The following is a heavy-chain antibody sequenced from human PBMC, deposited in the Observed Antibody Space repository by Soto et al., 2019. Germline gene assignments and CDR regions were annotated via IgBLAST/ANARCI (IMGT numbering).Heavy chain of an antibody. CDR3: ARGVGFGYYYYHMDL. V-gene: IGHV4-61*01. CDR1: GGSVSNISDY. J-gene: IGHJ6*02. Sequence: PSETLSLTCTVSGGSVSNISDYWSRVRQPPGKGLEWIGYIYYSGSADYNPSLGSRATISLDTSKNQFSLKLSSVTTADTAVYYCARGVGFGYYYYHMDLWGQGTTVTVSS. CDR2: IYYSGSA. D-gene: IGHD3-10*01.